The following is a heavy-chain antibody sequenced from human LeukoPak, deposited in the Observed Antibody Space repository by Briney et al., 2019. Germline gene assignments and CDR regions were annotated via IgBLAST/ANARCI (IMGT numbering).Heavy chain of an antibody. V-gene: IGHV3-21*01. J-gene: IGHJ5*02. CDR3: ARILPLTRFMVRGVLNWFDP. Sequence: GGSLRLSCAASGFTFSSYSMNWVRQAPGKGLEWVSSISSSSSYIYYADSVKGRFTISRDNAKNSLYLQMNSLRAEDTAVYYCARILPLTRFMVRGVLNWFDPWGQGTLVTVSS. CDR1: GFTFSSYS. CDR2: ISSSSSYI. D-gene: IGHD3-10*01.